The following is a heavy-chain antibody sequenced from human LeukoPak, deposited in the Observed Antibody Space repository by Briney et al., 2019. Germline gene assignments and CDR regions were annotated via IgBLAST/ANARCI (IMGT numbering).Heavy chain of an antibody. V-gene: IGHV4-4*02. Sequence: SGTLSLTCGVSGGSITQTNYWTWVRQPPGKGLEWIGEINHSGNTDYNPSLKSRVSISVDTTKNQFSLKLSSVTAADTAVYYCARDLGADSSGWYYFDYWGQGTLVTVSS. CDR2: INHSGNT. CDR3: ARDLGADSSGWYYFDY. CDR1: GGSITQTNY. D-gene: IGHD6-19*01. J-gene: IGHJ4*02.